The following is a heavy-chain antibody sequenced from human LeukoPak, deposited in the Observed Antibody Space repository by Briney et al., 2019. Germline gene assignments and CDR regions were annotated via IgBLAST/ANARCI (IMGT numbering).Heavy chain of an antibody. V-gene: IGHV4-39*01. CDR3: ARNYYYDSSGYYRSAFDI. CDR1: GGSISSSSYY. D-gene: IGHD3-22*01. CDR2: IYYSGST. Sequence: SQTLSLTCTVSGGSISSSSYYWGWIRQPPGKGLEWIGSIYYSGSTYYNPSLKSRVTISVDTSKNQFSLKLSSVTAADTAVYYCARNYYYDSSGYYRSAFDIWGQGTMVTVSS. J-gene: IGHJ3*02.